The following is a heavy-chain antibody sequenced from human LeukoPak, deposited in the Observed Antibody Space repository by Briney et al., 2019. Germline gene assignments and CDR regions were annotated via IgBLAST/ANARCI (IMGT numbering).Heavy chain of an antibody. J-gene: IGHJ4*02. CDR1: GFTFSNYE. CDR2: ISSGGSTV. D-gene: IGHD2/OR15-2a*01. CDR3: ARGGSFVEY. Sequence: PGGSLRLSCAASGFTFSNYEMHWVRRAPGKGLEWVSYISSGGSTVYYADSVKGRFTVSRDNAKNSLYLQMSSLRAEDTAFYYCARGGSFVEYWGQEPLVSVSS. V-gene: IGHV3-48*03.